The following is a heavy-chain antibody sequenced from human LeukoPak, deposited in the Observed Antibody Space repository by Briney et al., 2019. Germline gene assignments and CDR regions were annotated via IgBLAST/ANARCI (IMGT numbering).Heavy chain of an antibody. CDR2: INDSGST. Sequence: PSETLSLTCAVYGGSFSGYYWSWIRQPPGKGLEWIGEINDSGSTNYNPSLKSRVTISVDTSKNQFSLKLSSVTAADTAVYYCARGNSNYAYWGQGTLVTVSS. V-gene: IGHV4-34*01. CDR1: GGSFSGYY. CDR3: ARGNSNYAY. D-gene: IGHD4-11*01. J-gene: IGHJ4*02.